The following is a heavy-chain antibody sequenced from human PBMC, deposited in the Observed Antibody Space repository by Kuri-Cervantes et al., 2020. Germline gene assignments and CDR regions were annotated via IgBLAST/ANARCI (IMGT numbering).Heavy chain of an antibody. CDR2: IIPIFGTA. D-gene: IGHD6-13*01. CDR1: GYTFTSYD. V-gene: IGHV1-69*06. CDR3: ARIAAAGYDY. J-gene: IGHJ4*02. Sequence: SVKVSCKASGYTFTSYDINWVRQAPGQGLEWMGGIIPIFGTANYAQKFQGRVTITADKSTSTAYMEMSSLRSEDTAVYYCARIAAAGYDYWDQGTPVTVSS.